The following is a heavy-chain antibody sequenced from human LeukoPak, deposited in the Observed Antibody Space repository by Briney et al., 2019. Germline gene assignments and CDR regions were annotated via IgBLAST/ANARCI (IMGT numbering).Heavy chain of an antibody. J-gene: IGHJ3*02. CDR1: GFTFSSYE. CDR3: ARDRYGYSGDAFDI. CDR2: ISSSDSFI. D-gene: IGHD4-17*01. V-gene: IGHV3-48*03. Sequence: GGSLRLSCAASGFTFSSYEMNWVRQAPGKWVSYISSSDSFIYYADSVKGRFTISGDNAKNSLYLQMNGLRADDTAVYYCARDRYGYSGDAFDIWGQGTMATVSS.